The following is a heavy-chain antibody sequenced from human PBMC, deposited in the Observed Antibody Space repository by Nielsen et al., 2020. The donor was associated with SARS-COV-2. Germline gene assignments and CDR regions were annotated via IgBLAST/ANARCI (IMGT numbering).Heavy chain of an antibody. V-gene: IGHV3-9*01. Sequence: SLKISCAASGFTFDDYAMHWVRQAPGKGLEWVSGISWNSGSIGYADSVKGRFTISRDNAKNSLYLQMNSLRAEDTAVYYCASRGYSSSWYYYYGMDVWGQGTTVTVSS. CDR3: ASRGYSSSWYYYYGMDV. CDR1: GFTFDDYA. CDR2: ISWNSGSI. D-gene: IGHD6-13*01. J-gene: IGHJ6*02.